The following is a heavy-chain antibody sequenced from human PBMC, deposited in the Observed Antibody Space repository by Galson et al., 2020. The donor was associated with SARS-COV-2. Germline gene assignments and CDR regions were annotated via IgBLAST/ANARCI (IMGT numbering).Heavy chain of an antibody. D-gene: IGHD2-2*01. V-gene: IGHV4-59*08. Sequence: ETSETLSLTCTVSGGSISSYYWSWIRQPPGKGLEWIGYIYYSGSTNYNPSLKSRVTISVDTSKNQFSLQLSSVTAADTAVYYCARHGAAGYQLLAEYFQHWGQGTLVTVSS. CDR1: GGSISSYY. J-gene: IGHJ1*01. CDR2: IYYSGST. CDR3: ARHGAAGYQLLAEYFQH.